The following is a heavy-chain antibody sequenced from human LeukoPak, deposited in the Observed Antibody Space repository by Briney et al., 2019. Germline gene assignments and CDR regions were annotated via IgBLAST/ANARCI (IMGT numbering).Heavy chain of an antibody. J-gene: IGHJ1*01. CDR1: GFTFSSYS. CDR3: ARELTMVRDAENFQH. D-gene: IGHD5-18*01. CDR2: ISSSSSYI. V-gene: IGHV3-21*01. Sequence: GGSLRLPCAASGFTFSSYSMNWVRQAPGKGLEWVSSISSSSSYIYYADSVKGRFTISRDNAKNSLYLQMNSLRAEDTAVYYCARELTMVRDAENFQHWGQGTLVTVSS.